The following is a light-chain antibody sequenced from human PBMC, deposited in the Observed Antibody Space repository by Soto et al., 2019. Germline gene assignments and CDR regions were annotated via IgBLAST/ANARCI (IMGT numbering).Light chain of an antibody. Sequence: SVLTQSPATLSLSPGERATLSCRASPSFSNSLAWYQHKPGQAPSLLIYDASNRATGVPTRFSGSGSGTAFTTTISSIEPEDFAVYYCQQRNQCQPLTFGGGSKVDI. V-gene: IGKV3-11*01. CDR3: QQRNQCQPLT. J-gene: IGKJ4*01. CDR2: DAS. CDR1: PSFSNS.